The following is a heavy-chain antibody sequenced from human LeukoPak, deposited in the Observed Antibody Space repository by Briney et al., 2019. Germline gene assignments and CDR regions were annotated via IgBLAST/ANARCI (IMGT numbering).Heavy chain of an antibody. CDR2: IHSGGNT. D-gene: IGHD2-15*01. Sequence: GGSLRLSCAASGFAVSSSYMSWVRQAPGKGLEWVSVIHSGGNTYYADSVKGRFTISRDNSKNTMYLQMNSLRAEDTAVYYCTRDLNSGGSCWGQGTLVIVSS. J-gene: IGHJ4*02. CDR3: TRDLNSGGSC. CDR1: GFAVSSSY. V-gene: IGHV3-53*01.